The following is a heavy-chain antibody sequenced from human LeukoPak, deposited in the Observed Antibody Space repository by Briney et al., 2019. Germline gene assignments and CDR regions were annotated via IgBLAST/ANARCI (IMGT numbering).Heavy chain of an antibody. CDR2: INPSGGST. J-gene: IGHJ4*02. Sequence: GASVKVSCKASGYTFTSYYMHWLRQAPGQGLEWMGIINPSGGSTSYAQKFQGRVTMTRDISTSTVYMELSSLRSEDTAVYYCARDRADSGYDCYFDYWGQGTLVTVSS. CDR3: ARDRADSGYDCYFDY. CDR1: GYTFTSYY. V-gene: IGHV1-46*01. D-gene: IGHD5-12*01.